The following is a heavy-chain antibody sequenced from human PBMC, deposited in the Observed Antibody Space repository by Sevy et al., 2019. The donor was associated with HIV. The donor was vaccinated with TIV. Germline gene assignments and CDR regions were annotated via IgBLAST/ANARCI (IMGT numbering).Heavy chain of an antibody. CDR2: IYPGDSDT. D-gene: IGHD2-8*02. Sequence: GESLKISCKGSGYSFTSYWIGWVRQMPGKGLEWMGSIYPGDSDTRYSPSFKGQVTISADESISTAYLQWSSLKASDTAMYYCARLFDRTGGVCYGVDYFDYWGQRTLVTVSS. CDR3: ARLFDRTGGVCYGVDYFDY. CDR1: GYSFTSYW. J-gene: IGHJ4*02. V-gene: IGHV5-51*01.